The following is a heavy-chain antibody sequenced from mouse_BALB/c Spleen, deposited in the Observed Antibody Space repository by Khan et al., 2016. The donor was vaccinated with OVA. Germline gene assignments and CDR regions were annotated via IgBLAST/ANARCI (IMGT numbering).Heavy chain of an antibody. D-gene: IGHD2-13*01. CDR1: GFTFSDYY. Sequence: EVELVESGGSLVKPGGSLKLSCEASGFTFSDYYMYWVRQTPEKRLEWVATISDVGSYIYYLDNVKGRFTISRDNAKNNLYLQMNSLKSEDTAMYYCIRGYYGDPFAYWGHGTLVTVSA. V-gene: IGHV5-4*02. J-gene: IGHJ3*01. CDR2: ISDVGSYI. CDR3: IRGYYGDPFAY.